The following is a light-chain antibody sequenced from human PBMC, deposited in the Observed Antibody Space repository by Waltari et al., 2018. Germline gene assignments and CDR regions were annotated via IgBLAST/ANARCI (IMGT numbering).Light chain of an antibody. Sequence: DLQLPQSPSPVSASVGDTVTFTSRASQGTVRWLFWYQHKPGKAPKFLISAASPFQSGDPPRFSATGSGTGFTLTISSLQPEDFATYYCQQADRFPLTFGGGTKVEIK. V-gene: IGKV1-12*01. CDR3: QQADRFPLT. CDR1: QGTVRW. J-gene: IGKJ4*01. CDR2: AAS.